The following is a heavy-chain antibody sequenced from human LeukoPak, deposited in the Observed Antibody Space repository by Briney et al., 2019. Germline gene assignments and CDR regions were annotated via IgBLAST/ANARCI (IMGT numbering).Heavy chain of an antibody. J-gene: IGHJ6*02. CDR2: ISSSSSTI. CDR3: ARDPIDYDFWSGYGHYYGMDV. Sequence: GGSLRLSCAASGFTFSSYSMNWVRQAPGKGLEWVSYISSSSSTIYYADSVKGRFTISRDNAKNSLYLQMNSLRAEDTAVYYCARDPIDYDFWSGYGHYYGMDVWGQGTTVTVSS. V-gene: IGHV3-48*04. D-gene: IGHD3-3*01. CDR1: GFTFSSYS.